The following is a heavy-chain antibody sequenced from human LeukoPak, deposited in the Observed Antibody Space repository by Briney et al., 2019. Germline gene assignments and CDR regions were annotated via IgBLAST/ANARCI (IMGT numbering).Heavy chain of an antibody. CDR3: ARVAPDKPFFDY. D-gene: IGHD2-15*01. V-gene: IGHV4-30-4*01. Sequence: SETLSLTCTVSGGSISRGDYYWSWIRQPPGKGLEGSGYIYYRGSTYYNPSLKSRVTISVDTSKNQFSLKLSSVTAADTAVYYCARVAPDKPFFDYWGQGTLVTASS. J-gene: IGHJ4*02. CDR2: IYYRGST. CDR1: GGSISRGDYY.